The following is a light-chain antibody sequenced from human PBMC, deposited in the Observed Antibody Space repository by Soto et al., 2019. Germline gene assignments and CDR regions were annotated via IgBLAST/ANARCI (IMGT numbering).Light chain of an antibody. CDR1: QSISNW. J-gene: IGKJ3*01. CDR2: DAS. V-gene: IGKV1-5*01. Sequence: DIQMTQSPSTLPASVGDRVTITCRASQSISNWLAWYQQKPGKAPKLLIYDASSLESGVPSRFSGSGSGTEFTLTISSLQPDDFATYYCQQYNSYSRTFGPGTKVDIK. CDR3: QQYNSYSRT.